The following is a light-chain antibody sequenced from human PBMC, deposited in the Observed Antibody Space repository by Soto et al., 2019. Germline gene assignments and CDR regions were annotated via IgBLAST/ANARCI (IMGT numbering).Light chain of an antibody. Sequence: DIQMTQSPSTLSGSVGDRVTITCRASQTISSWLAWYQQKPGKAPELLIYQASILEPGVPSRFSGSGSGTEFTLTISSLQPDDFATYYCQQYSRYSAFGQGTKVDIK. V-gene: IGKV1-5*03. J-gene: IGKJ2*01. CDR1: QTISSW. CDR3: QQYSRYSA. CDR2: QAS.